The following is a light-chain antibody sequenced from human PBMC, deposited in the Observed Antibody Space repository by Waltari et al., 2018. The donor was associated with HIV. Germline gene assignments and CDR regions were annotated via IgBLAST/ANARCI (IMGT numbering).Light chain of an antibody. CDR3: QQGYNTPPWT. Sequence: DIQMTQSPSSLSASIGDRVTITCRASQNIDKYLNWYQQKAGKAPKLLIYTTSNLQSGVPSRFSGSGSGTEFTLTINSLQPEDLATYYCQQGYNTPPWTFAPGTKVEVK. V-gene: IGKV1-39*01. CDR2: TTS. J-gene: IGKJ1*01. CDR1: QNIDKY.